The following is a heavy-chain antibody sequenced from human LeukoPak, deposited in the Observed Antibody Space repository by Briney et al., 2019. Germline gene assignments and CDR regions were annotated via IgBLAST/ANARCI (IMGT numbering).Heavy chain of an antibody. CDR2: IYYSGST. J-gene: IGHJ3*02. D-gene: IGHD6-13*01. CDR3: ARDQGPLGASLGIVAAGLAFDI. V-gene: IGHV4-31*03. Sequence: SETLSLTCTVSGGSISSGGYYWSWIRQHPGKGLEWIGYIYYSGSTYYNPSLKSRVTISVDTSKNQFSLKLSSVTAADTAVYYCARDQGPLGASLGIVAAGLAFDIWGQGTMVTVSS. CDR1: GGSISSGGYY.